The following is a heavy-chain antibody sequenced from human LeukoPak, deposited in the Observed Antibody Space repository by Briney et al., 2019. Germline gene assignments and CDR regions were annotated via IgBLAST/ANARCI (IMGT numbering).Heavy chain of an antibody. D-gene: IGHD3-10*01. J-gene: IGHJ4*02. V-gene: IGHV3-20*01. CDR2: INWNGGST. Sequence: GGSLRLSCAASGFTFDDYGMSWVRQAPGKGLEWVSGINWNGGSTGYADSVKGRFTISRDNAKNSLYLQMNSLRAEDTALYHCARDMEPNYYGSGAPFDYWGQGTPVTVSS. CDR3: ARDMEPNYYGSGAPFDY. CDR1: GFTFDDYG.